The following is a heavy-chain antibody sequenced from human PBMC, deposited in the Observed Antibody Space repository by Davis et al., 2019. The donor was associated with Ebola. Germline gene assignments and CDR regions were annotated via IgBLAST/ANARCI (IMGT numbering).Heavy chain of an antibody. Sequence: SVKVSCKASGGTFSSYAISWVRQAPGQGLEWMGGIIPIFGTANYAQKLQGRVTMTTDTSTSTAYMELRSLRSDDTAVYYCARSITIFGVVIGFDYWGQGTLVTVSS. V-gene: IGHV1-69*05. CDR1: GGTFSSYA. CDR2: IIPIFGTA. D-gene: IGHD3-3*01. CDR3: ARSITIFGVVIGFDY. J-gene: IGHJ4*02.